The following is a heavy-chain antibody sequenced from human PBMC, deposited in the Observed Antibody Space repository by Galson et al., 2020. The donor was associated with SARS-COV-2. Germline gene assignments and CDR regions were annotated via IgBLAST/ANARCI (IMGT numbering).Heavy chain of an antibody. Sequence: GGSLRLSCAASGFTFSSYGMHWVRQAPGKGLEGVAVISYVGSNKYYADAVKGRFTISRDNSKNTLYLQMNSLRAEDTAVYYCAKDLAYYGDYYYGMDVWGQGTTVTVSS. CDR3: AKDLAYYGDYYYGMDV. CDR2: ISYVGSNK. CDR1: GFTFSSYG. D-gene: IGHD3-3*01. J-gene: IGHJ6*02. V-gene: IGHV3-30*18.